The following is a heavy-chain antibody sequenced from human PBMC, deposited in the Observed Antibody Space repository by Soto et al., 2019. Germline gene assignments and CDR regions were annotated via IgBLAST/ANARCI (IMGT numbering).Heavy chain of an antibody. CDR2: ISSRGTDI. CDR1: GFLFSTST. V-gene: IGHV3-30*14. Sequence: VGSLRLSCEASGFLFSTSTLNWVRRAPGKGLEWVAEISSRGTDIYYADSVKGRFTISRDNSKNTLYLLLDRVKSDDTAVYFCATLGRADYPPLAAWGQGTLVTVSS. D-gene: IGHD4-17*01. J-gene: IGHJ5*02. CDR3: ATLGRADYPPLAA.